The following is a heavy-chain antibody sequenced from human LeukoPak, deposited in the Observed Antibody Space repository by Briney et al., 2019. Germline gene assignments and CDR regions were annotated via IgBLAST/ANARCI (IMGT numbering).Heavy chain of an antibody. CDR1: GFTFSIYA. Sequence: GGSLRLSCVGSGFTFSIYAMGWVRQPPGRGLEWVAYVGDNGGGARYADSVRGRFTISKDNSKNTLYLEMNSLRPEDTAVYYCAVINRIEWELGEGGQGALVTVSS. CDR2: VGDNGGGA. V-gene: IGHV3-23*01. J-gene: IGHJ4*02. D-gene: IGHD1-26*01. CDR3: AVINRIEWELGE.